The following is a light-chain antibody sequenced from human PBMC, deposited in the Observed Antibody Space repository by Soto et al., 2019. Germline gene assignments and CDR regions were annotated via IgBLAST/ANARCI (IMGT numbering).Light chain of an antibody. CDR3: QQYNNWPPSYT. J-gene: IGKJ2*01. Sequence: EIVMTQSPATLSVSPGERATLSCRASQSVSSNLAWYQQKPGQVPRLLIYGASTRATGIRARFSGSGSGTEFTLTISRLQSEDFAVYYCQQYNNWPPSYTFGQGIKMEIK. V-gene: IGKV3-15*01. CDR1: QSVSSN. CDR2: GAS.